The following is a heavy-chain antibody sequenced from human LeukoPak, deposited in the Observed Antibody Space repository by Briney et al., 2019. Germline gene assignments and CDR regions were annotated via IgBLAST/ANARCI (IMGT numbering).Heavy chain of an antibody. CDR1: GFTFSSYA. D-gene: IGHD4-17*01. CDR2: ISGSGDSS. CDR3: ALEAYGDLFDY. Sequence: GGSLRLSCAASGFTFSSYAMSWVRQAPGKGLEWVSAISGSGDSSYYADSVKGRFTISRDNSENTLYLQMNSLRAEDTAVYYCALEAYGDLFDYWGQGTLVTVSS. J-gene: IGHJ4*02. V-gene: IGHV3-23*01.